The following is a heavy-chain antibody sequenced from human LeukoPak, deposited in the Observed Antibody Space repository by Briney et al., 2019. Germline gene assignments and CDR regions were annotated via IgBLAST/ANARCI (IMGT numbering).Heavy chain of an antibody. Sequence: PGRSLRLSCAASGFTFSSYGMHWVRQAPGKGLGWVAVISYDGSNKYYADSVKGRFTISRDKSKNTLYLQMNSLRAEDTAVYYCAKRYSSYYFDYWGQGTLVTVSS. J-gene: IGHJ4*02. CDR1: GFTFSSYG. D-gene: IGHD6-6*01. V-gene: IGHV3-30*18. CDR2: ISYDGSNK. CDR3: AKRYSSYYFDY.